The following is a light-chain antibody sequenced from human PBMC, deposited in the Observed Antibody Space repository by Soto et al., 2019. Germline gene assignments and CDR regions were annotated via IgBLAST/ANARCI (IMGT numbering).Light chain of an antibody. V-gene: IGKV3-15*01. Sequence: EIVIKQSPATLSVSPGESATLSGRASQSVSSKLAWYQQKPGQAHSLLIYGASTRATGIPARFSGSGSGTEFTLTISSLQSEDLAVYYCQQYNNWPPITVGQGTRLEIK. CDR3: QQYNNWPPIT. CDR2: GAS. CDR1: QSVSSK. J-gene: IGKJ5*01.